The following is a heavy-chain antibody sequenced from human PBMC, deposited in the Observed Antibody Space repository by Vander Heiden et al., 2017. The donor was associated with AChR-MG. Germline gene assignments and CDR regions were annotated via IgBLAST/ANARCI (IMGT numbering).Heavy chain of an antibody. V-gene: IGHV3-23*01. J-gene: IGHJ4*02. Sequence: EVQLLESGGGLVQPGGSLRLSCEASRFNFSTYAMNWVRRAPGKGLEWVSGISETDETTYYADSVKGRFTISRDDSKNTLFLQMTSLRVDDTAIYYCARRIFSSAWYAFDCWGQGTLVTVSS. CDR2: ISETDETT. D-gene: IGHD6-19*01. CDR1: RFNFSTYA. CDR3: ARRIFSSAWYAFDC.